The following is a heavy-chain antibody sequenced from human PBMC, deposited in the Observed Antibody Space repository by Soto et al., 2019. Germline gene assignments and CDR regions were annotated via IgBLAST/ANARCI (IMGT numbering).Heavy chain of an antibody. CDR1: GGSISSSSYY. V-gene: IGHV4-39*01. D-gene: IGHD6-19*01. CDR2: IYYSGST. CDR3: ARPGYCSGWPLNWFDP. J-gene: IGHJ5*02. Sequence: SETRSLTCTVSGGSISSSSYYWGWIRQPPGKGLEWIGSIYYSGSTYYNPSLKSRATISVDTSKNQFSLKLSSVTAADTAVYYCARPGYCSGWPLNWFDPWGQGTLVTVSS.